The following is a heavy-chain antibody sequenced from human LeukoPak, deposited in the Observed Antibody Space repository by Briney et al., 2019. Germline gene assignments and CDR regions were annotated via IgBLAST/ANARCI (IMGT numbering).Heavy chain of an antibody. D-gene: IGHD2-2*01. CDR1: EYTFTNYW. CDR3: ATTLTNYCSSTSCYADH. CDR2: IYLGDSDT. V-gene: IGHV5-51*01. Sequence: GESLKISCKVAEYTFTNYWIGWVRQVPGKGLEWMGIIYLGDSDTRYRPSFQGQVTISADKSTRTGYLQWSSLKASDTAMYYCATTLTNYCSSTSCYADHWGQGTLVTVSS. J-gene: IGHJ4*01.